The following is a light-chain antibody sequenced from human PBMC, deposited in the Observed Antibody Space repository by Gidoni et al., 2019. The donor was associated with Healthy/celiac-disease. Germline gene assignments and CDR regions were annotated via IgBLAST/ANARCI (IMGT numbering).Light chain of an antibody. CDR3: QAWDSSTFWV. V-gene: IGLV3-1*01. CDR1: KLGDKY. J-gene: IGLJ3*02. CDR2: QDS. Sequence: SYELTQPPSVSVSPGQTASITCSGEKLGDKYACWYQQKPGPSPVLVIYQDSKRPSGIPERFSGSNSGNTATLTISGTQAMDEADYYCQAWDSSTFWVFGGGTKLTVL.